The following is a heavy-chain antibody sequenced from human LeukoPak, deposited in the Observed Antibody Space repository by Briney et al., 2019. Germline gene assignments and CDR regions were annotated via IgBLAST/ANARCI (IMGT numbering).Heavy chain of an antibody. J-gene: IGHJ5*02. V-gene: IGHV1-18*01. CDR3: ARSIPLWKELRRDWFDP. CDR2: ISAYNGNT. CDR1: GYTFTSYG. D-gene: IGHD3-10*01. Sequence: GASVKVSCKASGYTFTSYGISWVRQAPGQGLEWMGWISAYNGNTNYAQKLQGRVTMTTDTSTSTAYMELRSLRSEDTAVYYCARSIPLWKELRRDWFDPWGQGTQVTVSS.